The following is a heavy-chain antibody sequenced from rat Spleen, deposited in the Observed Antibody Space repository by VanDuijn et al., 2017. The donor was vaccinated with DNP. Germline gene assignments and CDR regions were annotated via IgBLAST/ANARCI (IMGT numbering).Heavy chain of an antibody. D-gene: IGHD1-2*01. CDR2: IWAGGGT. CDR1: GFSLTSYH. V-gene: IGHV2-15*01. CDR3: TRDGSPYYSSQMDVLDA. J-gene: IGHJ4*01. Sequence: QVQLKESGPGLVQPSQTLSLTCTVSGFSLTSYHVSWVRQPPGKSLVWMGTIWAGGGTNYNSAVQSRLSISRDTSKSQVFLKMNSLQTEDTAIYYCTRDGSPYYSSQMDVLDAWGQGASVTVSS.